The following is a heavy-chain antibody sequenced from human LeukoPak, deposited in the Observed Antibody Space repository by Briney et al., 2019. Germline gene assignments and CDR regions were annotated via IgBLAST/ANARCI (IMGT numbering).Heavy chain of an antibody. V-gene: IGHV3-23*01. D-gene: IGHD1-1*01. CDR2: ISVDGHGS. Sequence: PGGSLRLSCAASRFLINSDVMTWVRQPPGRGLEWVSAISVDGHGSDYANSVKGRFTISRDNAKNIVYLQMNSLTAEDTALYYCARRVGGTPDYWGRGTQVTVSS. CDR1: RFLINSDV. J-gene: IGHJ4*02. CDR3: ARRVGGTPDY.